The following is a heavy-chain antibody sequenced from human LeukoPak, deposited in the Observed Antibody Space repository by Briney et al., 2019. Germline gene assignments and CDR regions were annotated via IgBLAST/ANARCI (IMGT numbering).Heavy chain of an antibody. CDR3: VAFRITMVRGVIDDY. Sequence: SETLSLTCTVSGGSISSYYWSWIRQPPGKGLEWIGYIYYSGSTNYNPSLKSLVTISVDTSKNQFSLKLSSVTAADTAVYYCVAFRITMVRGVIDDYWGQGTLVTVSS. CDR2: IYYSGST. D-gene: IGHD3-10*01. V-gene: IGHV4-59*01. CDR1: GGSISSYY. J-gene: IGHJ4*02.